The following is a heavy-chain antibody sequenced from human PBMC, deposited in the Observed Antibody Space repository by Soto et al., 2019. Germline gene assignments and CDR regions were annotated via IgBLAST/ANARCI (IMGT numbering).Heavy chain of an antibody. Sequence: ASVEVSCKASGGTFSSYAISWVRQAPGQGLEWMGGIIPIFGTANYAQKFQGRVTINADEYTSTAYMELSSLRSEDTAVYYCARITKAAAGTDYFDYWGQGTLVTVSS. V-gene: IGHV1-69*13. J-gene: IGHJ4*02. CDR3: ARITKAAAGTDYFDY. D-gene: IGHD6-13*01. CDR1: GGTFSSYA. CDR2: IIPIFGTA.